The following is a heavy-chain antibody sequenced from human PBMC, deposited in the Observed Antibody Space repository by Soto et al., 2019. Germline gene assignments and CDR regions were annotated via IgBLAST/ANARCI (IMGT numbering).Heavy chain of an antibody. J-gene: IGHJ4*02. CDR1: GGSMSSYY. CDR3: ARTGVGYYFDY. D-gene: IGHD1-26*01. Sequence: QVQLQESGPGLVKPSETLSLTCTVSGGSMSSYYWSWIRQPPGKGLEWIGYIYYSGSTNYNPSLKSRVTISVDTSKNQFSLKLSSVTAADTAVYYCARTGVGYYFDYWGQGTLVTVSS. CDR2: IYYSGST. V-gene: IGHV4-59*01.